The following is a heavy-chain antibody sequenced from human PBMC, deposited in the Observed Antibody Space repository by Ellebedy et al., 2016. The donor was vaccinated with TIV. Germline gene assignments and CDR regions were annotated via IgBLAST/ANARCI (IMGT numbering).Heavy chain of an antibody. V-gene: IGHV1-8*01. D-gene: IGHD2/OR15-2a*01. J-gene: IGHJ4*02. Sequence: AASVTVSCKTSGYTFGSFDIIWVRQATGQGLEWMGWMNPNSANTGLAEKFRYRVTLTGDTSTDTAYMELNGLRSEDTAVYYCARARRTLLWADNWGQGTLVTVSS. CDR1: GYTFGSFD. CDR3: ARARRTLLWADN. CDR2: MNPNSANT.